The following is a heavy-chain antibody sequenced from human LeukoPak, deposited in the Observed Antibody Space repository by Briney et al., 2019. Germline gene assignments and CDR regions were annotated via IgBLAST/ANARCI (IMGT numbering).Heavy chain of an antibody. D-gene: IGHD4-17*01. Sequence: TGGSLRLSCAASGFTFSSYAMSWVRQAPGKGLEWVSAISGSGGSTYYADSVKGRFTISGDNSKNTLYLQMNSLRAEDTAVYYCAKGALGNDYGDFGYWGQGTLVTVSS. CDR2: ISGSGGST. CDR3: AKGALGNDYGDFGY. V-gene: IGHV3-23*01. CDR1: GFTFSSYA. J-gene: IGHJ4*02.